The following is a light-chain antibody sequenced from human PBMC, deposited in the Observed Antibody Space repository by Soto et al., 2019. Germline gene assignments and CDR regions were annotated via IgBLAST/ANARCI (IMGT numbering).Light chain of an antibody. V-gene: IGLV2-8*01. CDR3: SSYAGSSNLV. CDR1: SSDVGGYNY. CDR2: EVS. Sequence: QSALTQPPSASGSPGQSVTISCTGTSSDVGGYNYVSWYQQHPGKAPKLMIYEVSKRPSGVPDRFSGSKSGNTASLTVSGLQDEDEAYYYCSSYAGSSNLVFGGGTKLTVL. J-gene: IGLJ2*01.